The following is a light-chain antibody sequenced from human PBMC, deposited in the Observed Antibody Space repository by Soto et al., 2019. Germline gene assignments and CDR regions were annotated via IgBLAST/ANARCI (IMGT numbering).Light chain of an antibody. V-gene: IGKV1-5*03. CDR2: SAS. CDR3: QQYKSYSRT. Sequence: DIQMTQSPSTLSASVRDRVTITCRASETISTWLAWYQQKPGKAPRLLIYSASTLENGVPSRFSGSGSGTEFTLTISSLHPDDFATYYCQQYKSYSRTFGQGTKVDIK. CDR1: ETISTW. J-gene: IGKJ1*01.